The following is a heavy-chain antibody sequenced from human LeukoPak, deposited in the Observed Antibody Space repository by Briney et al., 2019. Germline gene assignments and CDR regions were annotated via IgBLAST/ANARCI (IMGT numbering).Heavy chain of an antibody. CDR2: IYYSGST. CDR3: ARVDSSGYLFDY. D-gene: IGHD3-22*01. V-gene: IGHV4-30-4*01. J-gene: IGHJ4*02. Sequence: SQTLSLTCTVSGCSISSGDYYWSWIRQPPGKSLEWIGYIYYSGSTYYNPSLKSRVTISVDTSKNQFSLKLSSVTAADTAVYYCARVDSSGYLFDYWGQGTLVTVSS. CDR1: GCSISSGDYY.